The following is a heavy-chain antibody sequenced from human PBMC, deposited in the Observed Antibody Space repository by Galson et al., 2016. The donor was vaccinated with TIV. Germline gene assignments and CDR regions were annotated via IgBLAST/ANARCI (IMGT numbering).Heavy chain of an antibody. CDR2: IRHDGSER. V-gene: IGHV3-30*02. CDR1: TFTFRSYG. D-gene: IGHD2-8*01. Sequence: SLRLSCAVSTFTFRSYGMHWVRQAPGKGLEWVAFIRHDGSERFHPDSVKGRFTISRDNSKNTLDLQMNSLRAEDTAVYYCVKDREYAENRGAFDYWGQGILGTVSS. CDR3: VKDREYAENRGAFDY. J-gene: IGHJ4*02.